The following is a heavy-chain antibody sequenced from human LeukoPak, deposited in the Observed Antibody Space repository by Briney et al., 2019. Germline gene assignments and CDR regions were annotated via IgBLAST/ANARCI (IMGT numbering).Heavy chain of an antibody. J-gene: IGHJ4*02. V-gene: IGHV3-7*01. CDR2: IKQDGSEK. CDR1: GFTFSEYW. Sequence: PGGSLRLSCAASGFTFSEYWMSWVRQAPGKGLEWVANIKQDGSEKYYLDSVKGRFTISRDNAKNSLHLQMNSLRAKDTAIYYCASLCDYGGNSDFDYWGQGTLVTVSS. CDR3: ASLCDYGGNSDFDY. D-gene: IGHD4-23*01.